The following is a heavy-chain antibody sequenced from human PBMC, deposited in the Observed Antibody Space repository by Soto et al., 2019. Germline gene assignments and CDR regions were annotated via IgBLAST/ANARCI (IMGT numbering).Heavy chain of an antibody. J-gene: IGHJ5*02. V-gene: IGHV3-48*03. CDR3: ARDPVRTST. D-gene: IGHD1-1*01. CDR2: ISSSGSTI. Sequence: EVQLVESGGGLVQPGGSLRLSCAASGFTFSSYEMNWVRQAPGKGLEWVSYISSSGSTIYYADSEKGRFTISRDNAKNSLYLQMNSLRAEDTAVYYCARDPVRTSTWGQGTLVTVSS. CDR1: GFTFSSYE.